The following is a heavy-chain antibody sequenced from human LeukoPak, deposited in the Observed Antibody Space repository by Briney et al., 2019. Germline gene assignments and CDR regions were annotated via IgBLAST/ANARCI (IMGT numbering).Heavy chain of an antibody. Sequence: EASVKVSCKASGFTFTSSAMQWVRQARGQRLEWIGWIVVGSGNTSYAQKFQGRVTMTRDMSTSTDYMELSSLRSEDTAVYYCARDNSVEDTAWWFDPWGQGTLVTVSS. CDR1: GFTFTSSA. D-gene: IGHD4-23*01. V-gene: IGHV1-58*02. J-gene: IGHJ5*02. CDR3: ARDNSVEDTAWWFDP. CDR2: IVVGSGNT.